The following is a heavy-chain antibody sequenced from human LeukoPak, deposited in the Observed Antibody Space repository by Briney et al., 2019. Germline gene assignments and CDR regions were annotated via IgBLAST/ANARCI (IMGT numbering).Heavy chain of an antibody. D-gene: IGHD5-18*01. CDR3: ARVERGYSYGCDY. CDR2: ISSSSSYI. Sequence: PGGSLRLSCAASGFTFSSYSKNWVRQAPGKGLEWVSSISSSSSYIYYADSVKGRFTISRDNAKNSLYLQMNSLRAEDTAVYYCARVERGYSYGCDYWGQGTLVTVSS. J-gene: IGHJ4*02. V-gene: IGHV3-21*01. CDR1: GFTFSSYS.